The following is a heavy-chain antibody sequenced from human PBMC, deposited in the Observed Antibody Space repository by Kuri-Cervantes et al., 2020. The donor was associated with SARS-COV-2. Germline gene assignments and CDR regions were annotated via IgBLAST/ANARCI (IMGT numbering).Heavy chain of an antibody. CDR2: IYYSASN. CDR3: ARVMSNSSIAFRPRPYYFDY. D-gene: IGHD6-6*01. Sequence: GSLRLSCTVSGGSVSSGSYYWSWIRQRPGKGLEWYGYIYYSASNNYNPYLRSLITISVDTSKTQFSLKLSSVAAADTAVYYWARVMSNSSIAFRPRPYYFDYWGQGTLVTVSS. V-gene: IGHV4-61*01. CDR1: GGSVSSGSYY. J-gene: IGHJ4*01.